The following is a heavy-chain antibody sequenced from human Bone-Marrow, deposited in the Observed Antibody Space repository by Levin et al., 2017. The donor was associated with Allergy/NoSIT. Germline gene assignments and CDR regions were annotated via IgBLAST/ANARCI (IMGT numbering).Heavy chain of an antibody. CDR3: AKDPKPYCSGGSCYSFDI. V-gene: IGHV3-30*18. J-gene: IGHJ3*02. CDR1: GFTFSSYG. Sequence: GGSLRLSCAASGFTFSSYGMHWVRQAPGKGLEWVAVISYDGSNKYYADSVKGRFTISRDNSKNTLYLQMNSLRAEDTAVYYCAKDPKPYCSGGSCYSFDIWGQGTMVTVSS. CDR2: ISYDGSNK. D-gene: IGHD2-15*01.